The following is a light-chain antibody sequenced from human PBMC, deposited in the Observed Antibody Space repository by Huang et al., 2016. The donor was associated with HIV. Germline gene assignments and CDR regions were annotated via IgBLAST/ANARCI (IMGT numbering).Light chain of an antibody. CDR3: MQSLQTPGT. CDR1: QSLLHGNGYNY. Sequence: DIVMIQSPLSLSVTPGEAASISCRSSQSLLHGNGYNYLEWYLQKPGQSPQLLIYSGSDRAPGVPARFSASGSGTDFSLTNSSVEAGDIGIYYCMQSLQTPGTFGQGTRQDIK. CDR2: SGS. J-gene: IGKJ5*01. V-gene: IGKV2-28*01.